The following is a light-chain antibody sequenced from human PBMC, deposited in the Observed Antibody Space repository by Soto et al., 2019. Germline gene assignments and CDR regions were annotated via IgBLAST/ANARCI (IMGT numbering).Light chain of an antibody. CDR3: SAYTTSNTLI. CDR2: EVN. CDR1: SSDVGGYDY. J-gene: IGLJ1*01. Sequence: QSALTQPASVSGSPGQSVTISCTGTSSDVGGYDYVSWYQQHPGTAPKLILYEVNNRPSGVSNRFSGSKSGNTASLIISRLQTEDEANYYCSAYTTSNTLIFGTGTKLTVL. V-gene: IGLV2-14*01.